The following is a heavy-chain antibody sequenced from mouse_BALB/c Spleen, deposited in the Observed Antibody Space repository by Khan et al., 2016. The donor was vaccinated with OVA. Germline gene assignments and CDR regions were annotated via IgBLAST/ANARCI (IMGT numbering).Heavy chain of an antibody. CDR3: ASGGYSGFAY. D-gene: IGHD2-14*01. CDR2: IFPGSGTS. J-gene: IGHJ3*01. Sequence: QVQLQQSGPELVKPGASLKVSCKASGYTFTDYVIGWVRQRTSQGLEWIGDIFPGSGTSYYNETFKDKATLTADKASNTAYMQLSSLTSEDSAVEVCASGGYSGFAYWGQGTLVTVSA. CDR1: GYTFTDYV. V-gene: IGHV1-81*01.